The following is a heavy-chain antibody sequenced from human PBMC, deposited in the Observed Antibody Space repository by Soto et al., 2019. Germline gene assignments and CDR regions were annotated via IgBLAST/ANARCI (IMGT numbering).Heavy chain of an antibody. CDR1: GFTFSSYA. CDR2: ISSNGGST. CDR3: ARVGGYCSGGSCYNWYFDL. D-gene: IGHD2-15*01. Sequence: GGSLRLSCAASGFTFSSYAMHWVRQAPGKGLEYVSAISSNGGSTYYANSVKGRFTISRDNSKNTLYLQMGSLRAEDMAVYYCARVGGYCSGGSCYNWYFDLWGRGTLVTVSS. V-gene: IGHV3-64*01. J-gene: IGHJ2*01.